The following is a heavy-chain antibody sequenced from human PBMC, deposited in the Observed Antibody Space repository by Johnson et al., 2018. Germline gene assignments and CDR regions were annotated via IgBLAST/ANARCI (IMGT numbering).Heavy chain of an antibody. D-gene: IGHD3-10*01. CDR2: IRSKAYGGTT. J-gene: IGHJ6*02. CDR1: GFTFGDYA. Sequence: VQLVQSGGGLVKPGRSLRLSCTASGFTFGDYAMSWFRQAPGKGLEWVGFIRSKAYGGTTEYAASVKGRFTISRDDSKSIAYLQMNSLKTEDTAVYYCTRVGGSGSYPIYYYYGMDVWGQGTTVTVSS. V-gene: IGHV3-49*05. CDR3: TRVGGSGSYPIYYYYGMDV.